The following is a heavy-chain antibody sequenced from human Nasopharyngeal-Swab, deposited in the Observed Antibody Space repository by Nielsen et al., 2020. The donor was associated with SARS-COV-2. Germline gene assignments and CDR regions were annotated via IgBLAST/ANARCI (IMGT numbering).Heavy chain of an antibody. CDR3: ARDDYVWGSYRYTTYFDY. Sequence: GGSLRLSCAASGFTFSSYWMSWVRQAPGKGLEWVANIKQDGSEKYYVDSMKGRFTISRDNAKNSLYLQMNSLRAEDTAVYYCARDDYVWGSYRYTTYFDYWGQGTLVTVSS. V-gene: IGHV3-7*01. D-gene: IGHD3-16*02. J-gene: IGHJ4*02. CDR2: IKQDGSEK. CDR1: GFTFSSYW.